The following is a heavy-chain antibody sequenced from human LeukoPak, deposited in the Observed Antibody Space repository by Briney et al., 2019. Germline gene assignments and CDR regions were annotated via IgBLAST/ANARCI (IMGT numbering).Heavy chain of an antibody. V-gene: IGHV4-34*01. D-gene: IGHD6-6*01. CDR1: GGSFSGYY. CDR2: INHSGST. Sequence: PSETLSLTCAVYGGSFSGYYWSWIRQPPGKGLEWIGEINHSGSTNYSPSLKSRVTISVDTSKNQFSLKLSSVTAADTAVYYCARGPGSSSGVDYWGQGTLVTVSS. J-gene: IGHJ4*02. CDR3: ARGPGSSSGVDY.